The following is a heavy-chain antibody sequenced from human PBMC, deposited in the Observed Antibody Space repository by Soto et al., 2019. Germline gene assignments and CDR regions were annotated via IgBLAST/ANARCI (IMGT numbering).Heavy chain of an antibody. CDR2: ISWNSGSR. CDR1: GFTFDDYA. D-gene: IGHD3-10*02. V-gene: IGHV3-9*01. Sequence: EVQLVESGGGLVQPGRSLRLSCAASGFTFDDYAMHWVRQVPGKGPEWVSGISWNSGSRGYAESGRGRFTISRDNAKNSLYLQMISLSPEDTDLYYCAKTKVDLEMLNSRVTIFWGPFHIWGQGTM. CDR3: AKTKVDLEMLNSRVTIFWGPFHI. J-gene: IGHJ3*02.